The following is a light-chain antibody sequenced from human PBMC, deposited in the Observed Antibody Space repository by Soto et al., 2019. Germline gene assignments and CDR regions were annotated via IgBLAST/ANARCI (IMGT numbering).Light chain of an antibody. CDR2: GAS. V-gene: IGKV3-20*01. CDR1: QSVSSSY. Sequence: EIVLTQSPGTLSLSPGERATLSCRASQSVSSSYLAWYQQQPGQAPRLLIYGASSRATGIPDRFSGSGSGTHLTLTISRLEPEDFAVYYCQQYGSSPGWTFGQGTKVEIK. CDR3: QQYGSSPGWT. J-gene: IGKJ1*01.